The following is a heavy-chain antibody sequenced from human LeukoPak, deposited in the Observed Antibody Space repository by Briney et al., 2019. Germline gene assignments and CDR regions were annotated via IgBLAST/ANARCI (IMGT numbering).Heavy chain of an antibody. CDR2: LNSNNGAT. Sequence: ASVKVSCKASAYRFTDYFIHWVRQAPGQGLEWMGWLNSNNGATDCARKFQGRVTLTRDTSITTAYMELTSLSFDDTAVYYCARDLGGTTKNAFDIWGQGTMVTVSS. V-gene: IGHV1-2*02. J-gene: IGHJ3*02. CDR3: ARDLGGTTKNAFDI. CDR1: AYRFTDYF. D-gene: IGHD1-7*01.